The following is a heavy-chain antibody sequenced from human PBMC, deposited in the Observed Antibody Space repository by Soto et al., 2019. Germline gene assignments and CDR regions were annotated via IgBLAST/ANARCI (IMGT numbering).Heavy chain of an antibody. CDR1: GFTFSTYD. CDR2: IIVAGDT. J-gene: IGHJ3*01. D-gene: IGHD5-18*01. V-gene: IGHV3-13*01. Sequence: EVLLVESGGGLVQPGGSLRLSCTTSGFTFSTYDMHWVRQGAGKGLEWVSGIIVAGDTFYPDSGKGRVIISRENAKNSLYLQMDSLGVEDTAVYYCARRGTATLSGFDGLDVWGQGTKVTVSS. CDR3: ARRGTATLSGFDGLDV.